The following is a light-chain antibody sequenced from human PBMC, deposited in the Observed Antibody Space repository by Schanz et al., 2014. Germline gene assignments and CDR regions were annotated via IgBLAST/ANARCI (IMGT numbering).Light chain of an antibody. J-gene: IGLJ2*01. CDR1: SSDIGGYDY. Sequence: QSALTQPASVSGSPGQSITISCTGTSSDIGGYDYVSWYQQLPGKAPKLMLYDVSHRPSGVSNRFSGSKSGNTASLTISGLQAEDEADYYCSSYAGSKNFVVFGGGTKLTVL. CDR2: DVS. CDR3: SSYAGSKNFVV. V-gene: IGLV2-14*03.